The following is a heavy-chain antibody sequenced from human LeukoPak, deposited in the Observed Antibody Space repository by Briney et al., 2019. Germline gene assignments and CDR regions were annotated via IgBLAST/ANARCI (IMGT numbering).Heavy chain of an antibody. Sequence: MTSETLSLTCTVSGGSISSYYWSWIRQPPGKGLEWSGYIYYTGTTNYSPSLKSRVSISVDLSKNQFSLIMRSVTAADTAVYYCAREASLDYFDYWGQGALVTVSA. V-gene: IGHV4-59*01. J-gene: IGHJ4*02. CDR1: GGSISSYY. D-gene: IGHD2-21*01. CDR2: IYYTGTT. CDR3: AREASLDYFDY.